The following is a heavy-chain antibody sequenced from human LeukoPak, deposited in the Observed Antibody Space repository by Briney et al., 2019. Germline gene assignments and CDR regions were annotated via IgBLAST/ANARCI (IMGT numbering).Heavy chain of an antibody. D-gene: IGHD3-10*01. J-gene: IGHJ4*02. CDR3: ARILLWFGEPTYYFDY. V-gene: IGHV4-59*08. Sequence: SSETLSLTCTVSGGSISSYYWSWIRQPPGKGLEWIGYIYYSGSTNYNPSLKSRVTISVDTSKNQFSLKLSSVTAADTAVYYCARILLWFGEPTYYFDYWGQGTLVTVSS. CDR2: IYYSGST. CDR1: GGSISSYY.